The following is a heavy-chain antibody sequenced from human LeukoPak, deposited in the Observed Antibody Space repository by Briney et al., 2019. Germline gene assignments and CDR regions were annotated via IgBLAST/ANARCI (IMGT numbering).Heavy chain of an antibody. Sequence: SETLSLTCTVSGGSISSYYWSWIRQPPGKGLEWIGYIYYSGSTNYNPSLKSRVTISVDTSKNQFSLKLSSVTAADTAVYYCARRGPYGSGSYYNDNGMDVWGQGTTVTVSS. V-gene: IGHV4-59*12. CDR1: GGSISSYY. D-gene: IGHD3-10*01. CDR2: IYYSGST. CDR3: ARRGPYGSGSYYNDNGMDV. J-gene: IGHJ6*02.